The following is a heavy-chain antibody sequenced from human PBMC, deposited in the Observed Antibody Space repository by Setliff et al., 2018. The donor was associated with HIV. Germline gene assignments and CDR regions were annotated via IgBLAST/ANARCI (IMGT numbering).Heavy chain of an antibody. CDR1: SEYIVSYY. D-gene: IGHD1-1*01. CDR3: SRAAYDAVDWLDP. CDR2: IHTSGRT. J-gene: IGHJ5*02. Sequence: ETLSLTCAVSSEYIVSYYWNWIRQPPGRGLGWIGYIHTSGRTKYNSSLKSRLTILVDTSKKQFSLRLTSVTAADTAVYYCSRAAYDAVDWLDPWGRGTLVTVSS. V-gene: IGHV4-4*08.